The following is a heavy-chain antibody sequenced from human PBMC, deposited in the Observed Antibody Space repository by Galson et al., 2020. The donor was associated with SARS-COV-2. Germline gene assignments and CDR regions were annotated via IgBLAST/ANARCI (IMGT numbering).Heavy chain of an antibody. J-gene: IGHJ5*02. V-gene: IGHV3-7*01. CDR2: IKQDGTEK. CDR3: ARSFTNRNWFDP. CDR1: AFTFSSYW. D-gene: IGHD3-3*01. Sequence: GGSLRLSCVASAFTFSSYWMNWVRRAPGKGLEWVANIKQDGTEKYYVDSVKGRFTISRDNAKNSLDLQMESLRVEDTAVYYCARSFTNRNWFDPWGQGTLVTVSS.